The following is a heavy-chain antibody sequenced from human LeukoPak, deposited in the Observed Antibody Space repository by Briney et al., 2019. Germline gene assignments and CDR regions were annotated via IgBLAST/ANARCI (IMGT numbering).Heavy chain of an antibody. CDR2: IYYSGST. Sequence: SETLSLTCTASGVSISSYYWSWIRQPPGKGLEWIGYIYYSGSTNYNPSLKSRVTISADTSKNQFSLKLSSVTASDTAVYYCARVVTIFGVVVIHNYYYYMDVWGKGTTVTVSS. CDR1: GVSISSYY. V-gene: IGHV4-59*01. D-gene: IGHD3-3*01. CDR3: ARVVTIFGVVVIHNYYYYMDV. J-gene: IGHJ6*03.